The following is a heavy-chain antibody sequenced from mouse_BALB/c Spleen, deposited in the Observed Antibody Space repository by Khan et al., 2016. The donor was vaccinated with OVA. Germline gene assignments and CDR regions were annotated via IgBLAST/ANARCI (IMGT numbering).Heavy chain of an antibody. CDR1: GFTFSSYG. CDR3: ASHGSKGY. J-gene: IGHJ2*01. V-gene: IGHV5-6-3*01. CDR2: INSNGGST. D-gene: IGHD1-1*01. Sequence: EVQLVESGGGLVQPGGSLKLSCAASGFTFSSYGMSWVRQTPDKRLELVATINSNGGSTYYPDSVKGRFTISRDNAKNPLYLQMSSLKSEDTAMYYCASHGSKGYWGQGTTLTVSS.